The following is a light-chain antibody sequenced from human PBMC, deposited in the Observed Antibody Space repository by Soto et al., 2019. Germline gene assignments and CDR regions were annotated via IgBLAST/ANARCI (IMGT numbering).Light chain of an antibody. CDR2: GGS. J-gene: IGKJ2*01. Sequence: DIQMTQSPSTLSASVGDRVTITCRASQRSSVYLAWYQQRPREAPKLLIYGGSSLESGVPSRFSGSGSGTEFTLTISSLQPTDFATYYCHQYATSSPTFGQGTKFEI. CDR1: QRSSVY. V-gene: IGKV1-5*01. CDR3: HQYATSSPT.